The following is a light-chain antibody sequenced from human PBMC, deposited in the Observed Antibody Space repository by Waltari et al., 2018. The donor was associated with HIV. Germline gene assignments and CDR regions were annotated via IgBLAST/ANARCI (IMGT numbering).Light chain of an antibody. CDR1: TSNIRNHY. V-gene: IGLV1-47*01. CDR3: SSSDDSLRQYV. Sequence: QSVLTQPPSASAPPGQTVTISCSGRTSNIRNHYVYWYQQFSGRTPKLLIFRNDQRPSGVPDRFSGSKSGTSASLAVSGLRSEDEADYFCSSSDDSLRQYVFGGGTRLTV. J-gene: IGLJ6*01. CDR2: RND.